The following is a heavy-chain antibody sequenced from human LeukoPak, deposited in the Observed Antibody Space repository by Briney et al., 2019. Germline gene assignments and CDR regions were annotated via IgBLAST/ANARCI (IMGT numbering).Heavy chain of an antibody. CDR1: GFTLSGCA. V-gene: IGHV3-30-3*01. J-gene: IGHJ4*02. Sequence: GGSLRLSCAASGFTLSGCAMHWVRQAPGKGLEWVSVISYDGSNKYCADSVKGRFTISRDNSKNTLYLQMSSLRAEDTAVYYCARAWMATIIDYWGQGTLVTASS. D-gene: IGHD5-24*01. CDR2: ISYDGSNK. CDR3: ARAWMATIIDY.